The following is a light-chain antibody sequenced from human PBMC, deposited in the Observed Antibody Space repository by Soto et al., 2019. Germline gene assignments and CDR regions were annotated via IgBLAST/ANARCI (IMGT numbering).Light chain of an antibody. CDR2: GAS. Sequence: EIVMTQSPATLSVSPGERATLSCRASQSVNGNLAWYQQKPGQAPRLLIYGASTRATGIPARFSGSGSGTEFTLTISSPQSEDFAVYYCQQYNNWLITFGQGTRLEIK. J-gene: IGKJ5*01. V-gene: IGKV3-15*01. CDR3: QQYNNWLIT. CDR1: QSVNGN.